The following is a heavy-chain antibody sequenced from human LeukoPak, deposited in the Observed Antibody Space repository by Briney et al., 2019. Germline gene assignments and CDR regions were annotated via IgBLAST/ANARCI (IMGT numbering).Heavy chain of an antibody. CDR1: GFTFSSYS. CDR2: ISSSSSTI. V-gene: IGHV3-48*01. J-gene: IGHJ4*02. CDR3: ARVGWYYYDSSDDY. Sequence: GGSLRLSCAASGFTFSSYSMNWVRQAPGKGLEWVSYISSSSSTIYYADSVKGRFTISRDNAKNSLYLQMNSLRAEDTAVYYCARVGWYYYDSSDDYWGQGTLVTVSS. D-gene: IGHD3-22*01.